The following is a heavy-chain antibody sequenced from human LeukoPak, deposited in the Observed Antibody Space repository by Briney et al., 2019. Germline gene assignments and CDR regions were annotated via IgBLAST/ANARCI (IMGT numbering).Heavy chain of an antibody. Sequence: GGSLRLSCAVSGFTLDKYAMHWVRQGPGRGLEWVAGFSLDTDRIDYVDSVKGRFTISRDNSKNTLYLQMNSLRAEDTAVYYCAREASGSYYPLDYYYYMDVWGKGTTVTVSS. J-gene: IGHJ6*03. V-gene: IGHV3-9*01. CDR1: GFTLDKYA. CDR3: AREASGSYYPLDYYYYMDV. CDR2: FSLDTDRI. D-gene: IGHD3-10*01.